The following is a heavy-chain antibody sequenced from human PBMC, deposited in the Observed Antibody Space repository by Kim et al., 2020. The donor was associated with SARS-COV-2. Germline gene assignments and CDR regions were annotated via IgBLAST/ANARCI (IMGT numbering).Heavy chain of an antibody. Sequence: GESLKISCKGSGYSFSTYWIGWVRQMPGKGLEWMGIIYPGDSDTRYSPSFQGQVTISADKSISTAYLQWTNLKASDTAIYYCASQLFGAAAGLDFDFWGQ. CDR1: GYSFSTYW. D-gene: IGHD6-13*01. CDR3: ASQLFGAAAGLDFDF. J-gene: IGHJ4*02. CDR2: IYPGDSDT. V-gene: IGHV5-51*01.